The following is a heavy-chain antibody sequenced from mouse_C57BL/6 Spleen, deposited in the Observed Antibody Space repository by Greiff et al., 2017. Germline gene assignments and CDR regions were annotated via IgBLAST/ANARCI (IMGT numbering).Heavy chain of an antibody. CDR3: ARRGDYDYDGDY. J-gene: IGHJ2*01. D-gene: IGHD2-4*01. Sequence: QVQLQQSGAELVKPGASVKLSCKASGYTFTSYWMQWVKQRPGQGLEWIGEIDPSDGYTNYNQKFKGKATLTVDTSSSTAYMQLSSLTSEDSAVYSCARRGDYDYDGDYWGQGTTLTVSS. V-gene: IGHV1-50*01. CDR2: IDPSDGYT. CDR1: GYTFTSYW.